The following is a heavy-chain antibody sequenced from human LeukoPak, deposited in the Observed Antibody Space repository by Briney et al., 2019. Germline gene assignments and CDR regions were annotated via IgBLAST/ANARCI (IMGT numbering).Heavy chain of an antibody. CDR2: IDWDDNK. J-gene: IGHJ4*02. CDR3: ARIRCSGWYFLDF. D-gene: IGHD6-19*01. Sequence: SGPTLVNPTQTLTLTCTFSGFSLSTSGMCVSWIRQPPGKALEWLSHIDWDDNKYYSTSLKTRLTISKDTSKNQVVLTMTNMDPVDTATYYCARIRCSGWYFLDFWGQGTLVTVPS. CDR1: GFSLSTSGMC. V-gene: IGHV2-70*01.